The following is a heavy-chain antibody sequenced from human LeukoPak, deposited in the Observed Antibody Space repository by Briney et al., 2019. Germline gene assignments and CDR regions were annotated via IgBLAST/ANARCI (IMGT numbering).Heavy chain of an antibody. CDR1: GYTFTDYY. CDR3: ARQADNNWFDS. D-gene: IGHD2-15*01. Sequence: ASLKVSCKASGYTFTDYYMHWVRQAPGQGLEWMGWINPNSGVTNYAQNFQGRVTMTRDTSISTAYMELSRLRSDDTAVFYCARQADNNWFDSWGQGTLVTVSS. J-gene: IGHJ5*01. CDR2: INPNSGVT. V-gene: IGHV1-2*02.